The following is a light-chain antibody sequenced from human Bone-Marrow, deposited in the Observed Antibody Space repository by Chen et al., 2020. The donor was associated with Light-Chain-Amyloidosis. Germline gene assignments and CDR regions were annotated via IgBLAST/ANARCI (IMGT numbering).Light chain of an antibody. Sequence: YELTQPPSVPVSPGQTARITCSGDDLPTKYAYWYQQTPGQAPVLVIHRDTERPSGISERFSGSSSGTTATLTISGVQAEDEADYHCQSADSSGTYEVIFGGGTKLTVL. J-gene: IGLJ2*01. CDR3: QSADSSGTYEVI. V-gene: IGLV3-25*03. CDR1: DLPTKY. CDR2: RDT.